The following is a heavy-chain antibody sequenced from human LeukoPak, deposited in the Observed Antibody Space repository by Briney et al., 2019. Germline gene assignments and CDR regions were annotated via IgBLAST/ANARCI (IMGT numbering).Heavy chain of an antibody. CDR2: IYPGYSDT. J-gene: IGHJ5*02. V-gene: IGHV5-51*01. Sequence: GEALKISCKGSGYSFTSYWIGWGRQMPGKGLEWMGVIYPGYSDTRYSPSFQGQVTISADKSISTAYLQWSSLKASDTAMYYCARRSREYYDSSGSTSGSWFDPWGQGILVTVSS. D-gene: IGHD3-22*01. CDR1: GYSFTSYW. CDR3: ARRSREYYDSSGSTSGSWFDP.